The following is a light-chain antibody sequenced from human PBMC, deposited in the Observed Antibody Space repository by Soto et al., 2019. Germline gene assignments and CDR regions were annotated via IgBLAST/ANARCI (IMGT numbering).Light chain of an antibody. Sequence: EIVLTQSPGTLSLSPGERATLSCRASQSLYNSFLAWYQQKPGQTPRLPINAVSNRATGVPDRFSGSGSGTNFPLTIGRLEPEDFAVYYCQQYGSPTHTFGQGTKVDIK. J-gene: IGKJ2*01. CDR3: QQYGSPTHT. CDR1: QSLYNSF. V-gene: IGKV3-20*01. CDR2: AVS.